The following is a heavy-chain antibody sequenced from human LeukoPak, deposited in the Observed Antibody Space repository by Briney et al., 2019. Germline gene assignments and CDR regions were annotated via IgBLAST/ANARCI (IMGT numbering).Heavy chain of an antibody. D-gene: IGHD3-16*01. CDR3: TKNACRGRAFDY. Sequence: PSETLSLTCTVSGESITSTYWSWIRQPPGKGLEWIGYIYYTGIINYNPSLRGRVTISVDTSNNQFSLKLSSLTAADTAIYYCTKNACRGRAFDYWRQASLVSDCS. CDR1: GESITSTY. CDR2: IYYTGII. J-gene: IGHJ4*02. V-gene: IGHV4-59*01.